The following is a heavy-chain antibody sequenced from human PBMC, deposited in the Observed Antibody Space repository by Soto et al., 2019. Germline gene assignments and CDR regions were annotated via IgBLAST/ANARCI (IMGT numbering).Heavy chain of an antibody. Sequence: QVQLVQSGAEVKKPGASVKVSCKASGYTFTSYGISWVRQAPGQGLEWMGWISAYNGNTKYAQNHQGRVTMTTDTSTSTAYVELRSLRSDDTAVYDCARDQAMAQFDYWGQGTLVTVSS. V-gene: IGHV1-18*01. J-gene: IGHJ4*02. CDR2: ISAYNGNT. CDR1: GYTFTSYG. D-gene: IGHD5-18*01. CDR3: ARDQAMAQFDY.